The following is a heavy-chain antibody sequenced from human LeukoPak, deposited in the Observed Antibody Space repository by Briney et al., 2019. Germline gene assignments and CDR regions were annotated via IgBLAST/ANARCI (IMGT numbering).Heavy chain of an antibody. CDR2: ISSSSFKI. Sequence: PGGSLRHSCAASEFTFVRYAINWVRQAPGKGLEWVSYISSSSFKIGYADSVKGRFTISRDNSKNSLYLQMDSLRVEDTAVYYCVRDPSYGSSWYYYMDVWGKGTTVTVSS. D-gene: IGHD6-13*01. V-gene: IGHV3-48*04. J-gene: IGHJ6*03. CDR1: EFTFVRYA. CDR3: VRDPSYGSSWYYYMDV.